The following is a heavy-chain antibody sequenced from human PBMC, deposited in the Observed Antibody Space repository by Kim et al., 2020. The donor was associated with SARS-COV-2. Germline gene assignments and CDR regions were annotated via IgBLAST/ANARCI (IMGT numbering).Heavy chain of an antibody. D-gene: IGHD6-19*01. CDR2: NK. CDR3: ARDWGSGWGE. J-gene: IGHJ4*02. Sequence: NKYYADPVKGRITISRDNSKNTLYLQMNRLRAEDTAVYYCARDWGSGWGEWGQGTLVTVSS. V-gene: IGHV3-30-3*01.